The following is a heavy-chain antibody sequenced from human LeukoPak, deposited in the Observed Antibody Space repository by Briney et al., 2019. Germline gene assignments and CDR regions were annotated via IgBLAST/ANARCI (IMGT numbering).Heavy chain of an antibody. J-gene: IGHJ3*02. V-gene: IGHV3-30*18. CDR2: ISYDGSNK. CDR3: AKDIWFGGSMGAFDI. Sequence: GGSLRLSCAASGFTFSSYGMHWVRQAPGKGLEWVAVISYDGSNKYYADSVKGRFTISRDNSKNTLYLQMNSLRAEDTAVYYCAKDIWFGGSMGAFDIWGQGTMVTVSS. CDR1: GFTFSSYG. D-gene: IGHD3-10*01.